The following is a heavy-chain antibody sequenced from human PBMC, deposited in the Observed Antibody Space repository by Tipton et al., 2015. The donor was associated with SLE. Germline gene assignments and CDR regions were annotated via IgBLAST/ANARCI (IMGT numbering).Heavy chain of an antibody. V-gene: IGHV3-21*03. CDR3: ARDLVMITFGGVFPP. D-gene: IGHD3-16*01. Sequence: SLRLSCAASGFTLSSYSMNWGRQAPGKGLEWVSSISSSSSYIYYADSVKGRFTISRDNAKNSLYLQMNSLRAEDTAVYYCARDLVMITFGGVFPPWGQGTLVTVSS. CDR1: GFTLSSYS. J-gene: IGHJ5*02. CDR2: ISSSSSYI.